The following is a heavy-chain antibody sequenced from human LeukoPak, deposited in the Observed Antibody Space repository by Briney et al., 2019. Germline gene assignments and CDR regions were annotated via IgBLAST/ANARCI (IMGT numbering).Heavy chain of an antibody. D-gene: IGHD3-10*01. Sequence: ASVKVSCKASGYTFTGYYMHWVRQAPGQGLEWMGRINPNTGGTNYAQKFQGRVTMTRDTSISTAYMELSRLRSDDTAVYYCARERVRGVIITGWFDHWGQGTLVTVSS. CDR1: GYTFTGYY. CDR2: INPNTGGT. J-gene: IGHJ5*02. CDR3: ARERVRGVIITGWFDH. V-gene: IGHV1-2*06.